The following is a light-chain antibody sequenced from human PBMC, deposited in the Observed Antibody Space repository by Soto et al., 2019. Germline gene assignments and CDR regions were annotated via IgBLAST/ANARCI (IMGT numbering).Light chain of an antibody. V-gene: IGKV1-9*01. CDR3: QQLNSYPRT. CDR1: HDISSY. J-gene: IGKJ4*01. CDR2: AAS. Sequence: DIQLTQSPSFLSASVGDRVIITCRASHDISSYLAWYQQKPGEAPKLLIYAASTLQSGVPSRFSGSRSGTEFTLTVSSPQPEDFATYYCQQLNSYPRTFGGGTKVEIK.